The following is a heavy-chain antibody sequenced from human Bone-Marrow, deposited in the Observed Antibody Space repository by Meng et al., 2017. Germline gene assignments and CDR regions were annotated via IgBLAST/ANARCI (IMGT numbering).Heavy chain of an antibody. CDR2: IIPIFGTA. V-gene: IGHV1-69*13. CDR1: GGTFSSYA. J-gene: IGHJ6*02. D-gene: IGHD4-17*01. CDR3: ARSTTVSPSHYYYYYGMDV. Sequence: SVKVSCKASGGTFSSYAISWVRQAPGQGLEWMGGIIPIFGTANYAQKFQGRVTITADESTSTAYMELSSLRSDGTAVYYCARSTTVSPSHYYYYYGMDVWGQGTTVTVSS.